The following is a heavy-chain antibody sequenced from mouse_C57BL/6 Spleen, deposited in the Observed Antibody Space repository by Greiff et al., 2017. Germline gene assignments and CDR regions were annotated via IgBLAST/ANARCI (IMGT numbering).Heavy chain of an antibody. CDR2: ISSGSSTI. Sequence: EVKLEESGGGLVKPGGSLKLSCAASGFTFSDYGMHWVRQAPEKGLEWVAYISSGSSTIYYADTVKGRFTISRDNAKNTLFLQMTSLRSEDTAMYYCAPLEGFAYWGQGTLVTVSA. CDR1: GFTFSDYG. V-gene: IGHV5-17*01. CDR3: APLEGFAY. J-gene: IGHJ3*01.